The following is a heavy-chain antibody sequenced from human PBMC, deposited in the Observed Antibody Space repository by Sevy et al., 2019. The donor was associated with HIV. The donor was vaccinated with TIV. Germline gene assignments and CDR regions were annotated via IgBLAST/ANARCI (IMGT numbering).Heavy chain of an antibody. D-gene: IGHD5-18*01. CDR1: GFTFSDYY. CDR3: TRDDIYSHPWEFDW. CDR2: FNPNNGDS. Sequence: ASVKVSCKASGFTFSDYYMHWVRQAPGQGLEWMGWFNPNNGDSRSAHPFQGRVTLTRDMSISTAYMELTRLRSDDTAIHFCTRDDIYSHPWEFDWWGHGALVTVSS. J-gene: IGHJ4*01. V-gene: IGHV1-2*02.